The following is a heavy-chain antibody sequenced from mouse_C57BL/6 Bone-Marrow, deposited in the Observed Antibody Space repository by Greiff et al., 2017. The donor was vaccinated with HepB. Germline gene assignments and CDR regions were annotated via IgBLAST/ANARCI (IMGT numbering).Heavy chain of an antibody. CDR1: GFSLSTFGMG. CDR2: IWWDDDK. Sequence: QVTLKECGPGILQPSQTLSLTCSFSGFSLSTFGMGVGWIRQPSGKGLEWLAHIWWDDDKYYNPALKSRLTISKDTSKNQVFLKIANVDTADTATYYCARADYYGSSYGGYFDVWGTGTTVTVSS. CDR3: ARADYYGSSYGGYFDV. D-gene: IGHD1-1*01. V-gene: IGHV8-8*01. J-gene: IGHJ1*03.